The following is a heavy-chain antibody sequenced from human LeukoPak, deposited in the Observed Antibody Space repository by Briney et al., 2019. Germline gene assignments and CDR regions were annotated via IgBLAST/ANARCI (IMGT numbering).Heavy chain of an antibody. CDR3: ARDLHSGSYYPLDY. Sequence: ASVKVSCKASGYTFTGYYMHWVRQAPGQGLEWMGCITPNNGGTNFAQKFQGRVTMTRDTSISTAYMELSRLTSDDTAVYYCARDLHSGSYYPLDYWGQGTLVTVSS. CDR2: ITPNNGGT. V-gene: IGHV1-2*02. CDR1: GYTFTGYY. D-gene: IGHD1-26*01. J-gene: IGHJ4*02.